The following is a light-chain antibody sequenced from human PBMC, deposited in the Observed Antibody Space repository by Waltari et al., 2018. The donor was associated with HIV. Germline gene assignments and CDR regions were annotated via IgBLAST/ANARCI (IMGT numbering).Light chain of an antibody. V-gene: IGLV2-14*02. J-gene: IGLJ3*02. Sequence: QSALTQPASVSGSPGQSITISCTGTSNDVGTYNLVSWYQQHPAKAPKLMIFEVNNRPSVFSNRFSGSKSGNTASLTISGLQAEDEADYYCSSFTGINTWVFGGGTMVTVL. CDR1: SNDVGTYNL. CDR2: EVN. CDR3: SSFTGINTWV.